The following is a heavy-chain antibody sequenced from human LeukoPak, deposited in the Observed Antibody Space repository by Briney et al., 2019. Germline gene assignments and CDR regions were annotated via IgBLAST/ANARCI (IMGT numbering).Heavy chain of an antibody. J-gene: IGHJ5*02. CDR2: ISPYNDNT. Sequence: RASVKVSCKASGYTFTTFAMNWVRQAPGQGLEWMGWISPYNDNTNYAEKFQGRVTMTTNTSTSTAYMELGSLRSDVTAVYYCARASGENWFDPWGQGTLVTVSS. D-gene: IGHD3-10*01. V-gene: IGHV1-18*01. CDR1: GYTFTTFA. CDR3: ARASGENWFDP.